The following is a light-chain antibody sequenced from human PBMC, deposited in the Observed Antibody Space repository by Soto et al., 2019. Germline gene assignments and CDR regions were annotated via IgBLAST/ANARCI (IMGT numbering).Light chain of an antibody. Sequence: IVMTQSPLSLPVTPGEPASISCSSSQSLLQSNGYNYLDWYLQKPGQSPQLLIYFGSYRASGVPDRFSGSGSGTDFTPKIRRVEAEDVGVYYCMQSQQSPPTFGQGAKVEI. CDR2: FGS. CDR1: QSLLQSNGYNY. CDR3: MQSQQSPPT. J-gene: IGKJ1*01. V-gene: IGKV2-28*01.